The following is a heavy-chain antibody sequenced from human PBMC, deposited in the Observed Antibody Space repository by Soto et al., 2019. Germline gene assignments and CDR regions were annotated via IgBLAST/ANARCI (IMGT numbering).Heavy chain of an antibody. D-gene: IGHD3-22*01. Sequence: QPGGSLRLSCSASGFTFCSYAMHWVRQAPGKGLEYVSAISSNGGSTYYADSVKGRFTISRDNSKNTLYLQMSSLRAEDTAVYYCLSSHGLVYDSSGYPDYWGQGTLVTVSS. CDR3: LSSHGLVYDSSGYPDY. J-gene: IGHJ4*02. CDR2: ISSNGGST. CDR1: GFTFCSYA. V-gene: IGHV3-64D*06.